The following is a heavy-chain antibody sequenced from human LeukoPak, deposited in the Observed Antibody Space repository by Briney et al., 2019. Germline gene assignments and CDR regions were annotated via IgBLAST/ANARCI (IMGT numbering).Heavy chain of an antibody. Sequence: GGSLRLSCAAFGFTLDDNSIYWVRQPPGKGLEWVSLISWNGAATYYADSVRGRFTVSRDNSRKSTFMEMNSLITEDSAMYYCAKVARNSSWPYFEHWGQGTLVTVSS. J-gene: IGHJ1*01. D-gene: IGHD3-9*01. CDR3: AKVARNSSWPYFEH. CDR2: ISWNGAAT. V-gene: IGHV3-43*01. CDR1: GFTLDDNS.